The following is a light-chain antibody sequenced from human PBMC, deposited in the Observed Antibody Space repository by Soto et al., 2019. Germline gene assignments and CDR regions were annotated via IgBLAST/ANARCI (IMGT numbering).Light chain of an antibody. V-gene: IGKV3-15*01. CDR1: QSVSSY. CDR2: EAS. CDR3: QQYYNRPIT. J-gene: IGKJ5*01. Sequence: EIVMPQSPATLSVSPGEGATLSCRASQSVSSYLAWYQQKPSQAPRLLIYEASIRATGIPDRFGGSGSGTEFTLTISSLQSEDVAIYYCQQYYNRPITFGQGTRLEIK.